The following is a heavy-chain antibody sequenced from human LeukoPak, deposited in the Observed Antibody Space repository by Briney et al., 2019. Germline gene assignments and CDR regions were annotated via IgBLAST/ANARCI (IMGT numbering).Heavy chain of an antibody. Sequence: GGSLRLSCFASGFPFSDYLLTWVRQAPGKGLEWVANIKQDGSEKYYVDSVKGRFTISRDNAKNSLFLQMNSLRAEDTAVYYCARDTRTFDYWGQGTLVTVSS. V-gene: IGHV3-7*01. CDR2: IKQDGSEK. D-gene: IGHD1-26*01. CDR3: ARDTRTFDY. J-gene: IGHJ4*02. CDR1: GFPFSDYL.